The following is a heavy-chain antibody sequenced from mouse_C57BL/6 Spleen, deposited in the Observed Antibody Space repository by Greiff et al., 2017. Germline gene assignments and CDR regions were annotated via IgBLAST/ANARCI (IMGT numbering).Heavy chain of an antibody. CDR2: ISSGSSTI. V-gene: IGHV5-17*01. CDR3: ARDGGTGFAY. D-gene: IGHD4-1*01. J-gene: IGHJ3*01. CDR1: GFTFSDYG. Sequence: EVQGVESGGGLVKPGGSLKLSCAASGFTFSDYGMHWVRQAPEKGLGWVAYISSGSSTIYYADTVKGRYTITRDNAKNTLFLQMTSLRSEDTAMYYCARDGGTGFAYWGQGTLVTVSA.